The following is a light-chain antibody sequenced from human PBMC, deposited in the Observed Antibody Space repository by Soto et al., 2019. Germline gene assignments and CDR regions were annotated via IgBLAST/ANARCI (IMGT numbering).Light chain of an antibody. V-gene: IGKV1-12*02. Sequence: DIQMTESPSSVCASVGDRVTVTCRASQGISPWLAWYQQKPGKAPRLLIYAASSLQTGVPSRFSGSESGTEFTLTINSLQPEDFAAYYCQQANSLPWTFGQGTRVEIK. CDR3: QQANSLPWT. CDR2: AAS. CDR1: QGISPW. J-gene: IGKJ1*01.